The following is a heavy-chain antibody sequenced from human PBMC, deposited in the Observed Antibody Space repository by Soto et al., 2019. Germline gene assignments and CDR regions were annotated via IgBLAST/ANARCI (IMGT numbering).Heavy chain of an antibody. J-gene: IGHJ6*02. Sequence: SVKVSCKASGFTFTSSAMQWVRQARGQRLEWIGWIVVGSGNTNYAQKFQERVTITRDMSTSTAYMELSSLRSEDTAVYYCAAYPEYYGSGSYYNVSYYYGMDVWGQGTTVTVSS. CDR1: GFTFTSSA. CDR2: IVVGSGNT. CDR3: AAYPEYYGSGSYYNVSYYYGMDV. D-gene: IGHD3-10*01. V-gene: IGHV1-58*02.